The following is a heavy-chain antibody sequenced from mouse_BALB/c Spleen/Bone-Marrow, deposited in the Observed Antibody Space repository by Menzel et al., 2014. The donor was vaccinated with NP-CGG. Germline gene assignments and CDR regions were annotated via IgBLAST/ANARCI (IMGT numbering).Heavy chain of an antibody. J-gene: IGHJ2*01. CDR1: GYTFTNYW. V-gene: IGHV1S81*02. Sequence: QVQLQQSGAELVKPGASVKLSCKASGYTFTNYWMHWVKQRPGQGLEWIREINPSNGRTNYNEKFKSKATLTVDKSSSTAYMQLSSLTSEDSAVYYCARGFDYWGQGTTLTVSS. CDR2: INPSNGRT. CDR3: ARGFDY.